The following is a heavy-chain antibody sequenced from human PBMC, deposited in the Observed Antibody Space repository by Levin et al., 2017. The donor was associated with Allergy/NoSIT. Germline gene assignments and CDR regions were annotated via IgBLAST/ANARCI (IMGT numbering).Heavy chain of an antibody. D-gene: IGHD5-18*01. J-gene: IGHJ5*02. V-gene: IGHV4-39*01. Sequence: RTSETLSLTCTVSGGSVSSISDYWGWIRQPPGTGLEWIGTINKNGRTFYNPSLKSRVTISVATSENQFFLNLASGTATDTAVYYCARLRGGVQLWQAWGQGTLVTVSS. CDR1: GGSVSSISDY. CDR2: INKNGRT. CDR3: ARLRGGVQLWQA.